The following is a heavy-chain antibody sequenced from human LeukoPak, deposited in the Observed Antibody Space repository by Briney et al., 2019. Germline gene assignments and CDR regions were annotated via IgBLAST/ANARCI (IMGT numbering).Heavy chain of an antibody. CDR2: ISGSGGST. CDR3: AKILSSWYPGFDY. V-gene: IGHV3-23*01. D-gene: IGHD6-13*01. CDR1: GFTFSSYA. Sequence: PGGSLRLSCAASGFTFSSYAMSWVRQTPGKGLERVSAISGSGGSTYYADSVKGRFTISRDNSKNTLYLQMNSLRAEDTAVYYCAKILSSWYPGFDYWGQGTLVTVSS. J-gene: IGHJ4*02.